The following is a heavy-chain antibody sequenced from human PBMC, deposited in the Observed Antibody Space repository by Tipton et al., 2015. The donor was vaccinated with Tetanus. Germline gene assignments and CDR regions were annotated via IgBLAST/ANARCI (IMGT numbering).Heavy chain of an antibody. CDR1: GFTFDDYA. CDR2: ISWNSGSI. Sequence: SLRLSCAASGFTFDDYAMHWVRQAPGKGLEWVSGISWNSGSIGYADSVKGRFTISRDNAKNSLYLQMNSLRAEDTALYYCAKDGSVGSSSLYYYYGMDVWGQGTTVTVSS. CDR3: AKDGSVGSSSLYYYYGMDV. J-gene: IGHJ6*02. V-gene: IGHV3-9*01. D-gene: IGHD6-13*01.